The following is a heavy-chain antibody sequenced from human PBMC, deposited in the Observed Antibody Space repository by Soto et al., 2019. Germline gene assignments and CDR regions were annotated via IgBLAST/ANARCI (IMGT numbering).Heavy chain of an antibody. CDR2: IIPILGIA. CDR1: GGTFSSYT. V-gene: IGHV1-69*02. D-gene: IGHD6-13*01. Sequence: QVQLVRSGAEVKKPGSSVKVTCKASGGTFSSYTISWVRQAPGQGLEWMGRIIPILGIANYAQKFQGRVTITADKSTSTAYMELSSLRSEDTAVYYCARGRGIAAAGTSGGFDYWGQGTLVTVSS. CDR3: ARGRGIAAAGTSGGFDY. J-gene: IGHJ4*02.